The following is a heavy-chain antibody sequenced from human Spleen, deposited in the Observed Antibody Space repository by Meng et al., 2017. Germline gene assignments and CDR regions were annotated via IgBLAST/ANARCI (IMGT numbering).Heavy chain of an antibody. CDR2: IIRVIRSS. CDR3: VLADY. V-gene: IGHV1-69*01. Sequence: QARRVQLGGGGINLLPLGKVSRQGSIGPVSNYAVNGGHQAPGQPLERSGDIIRVIRSSKYAQNFQGRVTITADGSTNTAYMEVKSLTFENTAMYYCVLADYWGQGTLVTVSS. CDR1: IGPVSNYA. J-gene: IGHJ4*02.